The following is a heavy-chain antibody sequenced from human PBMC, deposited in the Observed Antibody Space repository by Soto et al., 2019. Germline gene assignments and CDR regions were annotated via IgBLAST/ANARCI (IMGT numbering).Heavy chain of an antibody. D-gene: IGHD2-15*01. CDR3: TTDCSGGSCYYYYGMDV. CDR2: IKSKTDGGTT. V-gene: IGHV3-15*07. CDR1: GFTFSNPW. Sequence: PGGSLRLSFAASGFTFSNPWMKWVRQAPGKGLEWVGRIKSKTDGGTTDYAAPVKGRFTISRDDSKNTLYLQMNSLKTEDTAVYYCTTDCSGGSCYYYYGMDVWGQGTTVTVSS. J-gene: IGHJ6*02.